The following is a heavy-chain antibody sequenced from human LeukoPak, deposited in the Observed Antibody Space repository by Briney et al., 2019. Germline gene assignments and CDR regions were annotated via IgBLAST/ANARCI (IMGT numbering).Heavy chain of an antibody. D-gene: IGHD3-10*01. J-gene: IGHJ1*01. V-gene: IGHV4-30-2*01. Sequence: PSETLSLTCAVSGGSISSGGYSWSWIRQPPGKGLEWIGYIYHSGSTYYNPSLKSRVTISVDRSKNQFSLKLSSVTAADTAVYYCAAKSGVVSLPPMVRGEEHWGQGTLVTVSS. CDR3: AAKSGVVSLPPMVRGEEH. CDR2: IYHSGST. CDR1: GGSISSGGYS.